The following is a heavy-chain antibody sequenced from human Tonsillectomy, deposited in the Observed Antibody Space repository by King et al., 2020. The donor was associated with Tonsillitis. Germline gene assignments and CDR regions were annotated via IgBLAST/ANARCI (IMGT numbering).Heavy chain of an antibody. CDR3: ARVKTEIVVVPAASYYMDV. Sequence: VQLVESGGGLVQPGGSLRLSCAASGFTFSSYEMNWVRQAPGKGLEWVSYISSSGSTIYYADSVKGRFTISRDNAKNSLYLQMNSLRAEDTAVYYCARVKTEIVVVPAASYYMDVWGKGTTVTVSS. D-gene: IGHD2-2*01. CDR1: GFTFSSYE. CDR2: ISSSGSTI. J-gene: IGHJ6*03. V-gene: IGHV3-48*03.